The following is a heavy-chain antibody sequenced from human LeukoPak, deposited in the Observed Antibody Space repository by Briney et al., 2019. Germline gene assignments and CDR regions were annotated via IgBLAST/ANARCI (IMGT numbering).Heavy chain of an antibody. CDR3: ARGVSQYYDFWSGYYEKYYFDY. J-gene: IGHJ4*02. D-gene: IGHD3-3*01. V-gene: IGHV3-64*01. CDR1: GFTFYSYA. Sequence: GGSLSLSCVASGFTFYSYAMHWVRHTPGLGRVYVSGINSSGGNTPYANSVKGRITISRDNSKHTLYLQMGSLSTEDTDVYYCARGVSQYYDFWSGYYEKYYFDYWGQGTLVTVSS. CDR2: INSSGGNT.